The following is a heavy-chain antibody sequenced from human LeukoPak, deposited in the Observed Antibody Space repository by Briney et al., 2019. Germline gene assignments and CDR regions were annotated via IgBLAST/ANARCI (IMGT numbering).Heavy chain of an antibody. D-gene: IGHD6-13*01. CDR2: ISVSGGST. CDR1: GFTFSSYA. J-gene: IGHJ6*02. V-gene: IGHV3-23*01. Sequence: PGGSLRLSCAASGFTFSSYAMSWVRQAPGKGLEWVSAISVSGGSTYYADSVQGRFTISRDNSKNTLYLQMNRLRAEGTAVYYCAKDVGVSSSWPYGDYYYYGMDVWGQGTTVTVSS. CDR3: AKDVGVSSSWPYGDYYYYGMDV.